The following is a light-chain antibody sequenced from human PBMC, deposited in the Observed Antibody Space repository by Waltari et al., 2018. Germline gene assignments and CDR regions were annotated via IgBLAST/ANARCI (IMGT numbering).Light chain of an antibody. J-gene: IGKJ4*01. CDR2: GPS. V-gene: IGKV3-20*01. Sequence: EIVLTQSPGTLSLSPGERATLSCRGSQTVSSNYLAWYQQKLGQAPRLLIYGPSSRATGTPDRFSGVGSGTDFTLTISRLEPDDFVVYFCRKYVAAPLTFGGGTKVEIK. CDR3: RKYVAAPLT. CDR1: QTVSSNY.